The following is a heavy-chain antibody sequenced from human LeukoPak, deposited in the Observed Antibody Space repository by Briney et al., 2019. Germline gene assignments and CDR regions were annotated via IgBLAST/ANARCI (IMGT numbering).Heavy chain of an antibody. Sequence: PGGSLRLSCVASGFTFSNYWMHWVRQVPGKGLVWVSRINLDGSTTTYADSVKGRLTISRDNAKNTLYLQMNSLRAEDTALYYCARDKTVSALRRDYMDVWGKGTTVTVSS. CDR2: INLDGSTT. D-gene: IGHD4-17*01. CDR1: GFTFSNYW. J-gene: IGHJ6*03. CDR3: ARDKTVSALRRDYMDV. V-gene: IGHV3-74*01.